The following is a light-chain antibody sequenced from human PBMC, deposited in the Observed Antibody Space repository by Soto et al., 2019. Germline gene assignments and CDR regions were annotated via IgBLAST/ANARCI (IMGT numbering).Light chain of an antibody. J-gene: IGKJ5*01. Sequence: ELVLTQFPATLSVSQWERATLSCRASQSVGTYLAWYQQKPGQSPRLLMFDVSNRATGIPARFSGSGSGTDFTLTISSLEPEDFGVYYCQHRSIWPVSFGQGTRLEI. CDR2: DVS. CDR1: QSVGTY. CDR3: QHRSIWPVS. V-gene: IGKV3-11*01.